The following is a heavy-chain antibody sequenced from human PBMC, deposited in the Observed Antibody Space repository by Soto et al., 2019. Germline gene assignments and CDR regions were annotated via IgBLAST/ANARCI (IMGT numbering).Heavy chain of an antibody. CDR2: IFYSGGT. V-gene: IGHV4-59*01. CDR3: ASMIGDPVLSFDS. CDR1: GGSISSYY. Sequence: QVQLQESGPGLVKPSETLSLTCTVSGGSISSYYWSWIRQPPGKGLEWIGFIFYSGGTSYNPSLKSRVTISIDTSEYQFSLTLNSVTAADTAVYYCASMIGDPVLSFDSWGQGTLVAVSS. D-gene: IGHD3-10*02. J-gene: IGHJ5*01.